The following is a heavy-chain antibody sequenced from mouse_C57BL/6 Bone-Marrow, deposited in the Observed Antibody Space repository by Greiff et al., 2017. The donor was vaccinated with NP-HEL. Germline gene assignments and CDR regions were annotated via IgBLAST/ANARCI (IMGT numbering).Heavy chain of an antibody. CDR1: GFTFSSYG. J-gene: IGHJ2*01. Sequence: EVKLQESGGDLVKPGGSLKLSCAASGFTFSSYGMSWVRQTPDKRLEWVATISSGGSYTYYPDSVKGRFTISRDNAKNTLYLQMSSLKSEDTAMYYCARHYDSNYVDYWGQGTTLTVSS. V-gene: IGHV5-6*01. CDR3: ARHYDSNYVDY. CDR2: ISSGGSYT. D-gene: IGHD1-1*01.